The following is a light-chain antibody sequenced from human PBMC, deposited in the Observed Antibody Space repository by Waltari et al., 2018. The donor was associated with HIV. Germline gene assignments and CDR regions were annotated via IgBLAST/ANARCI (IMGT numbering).Light chain of an antibody. CDR1: QSVNSQ. CDR3: QQYDNWPYT. V-gene: IGKV3-15*01. CDR2: GGS. Sequence: EVVMTQSPATLPVSPGERVTLSCRASQSVNSQLAWYQQKAGQAPRLLIHGGSSRASGIPARFSGSGSGTDFSLTISSLKSEYFAIYYCQQYDNWPYTFGQGTKLDI. J-gene: IGKJ2*01.